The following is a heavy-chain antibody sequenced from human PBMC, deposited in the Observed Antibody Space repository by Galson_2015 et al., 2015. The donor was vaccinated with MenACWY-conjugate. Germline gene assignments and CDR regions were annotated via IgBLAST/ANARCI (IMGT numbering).Heavy chain of an antibody. CDR2: IYYSGNT. CDR3: ARVSVAATQSFDY. J-gene: IGHJ4*02. D-gene: IGHD6-19*01. V-gene: IGHV4-39*07. CDR1: GDSISSSSYY. Sequence: TLSLTCTVSGDSISSSSYYWAWIRRPPGKGLEWIGSIYYSGNTYYTPSLKSRVTMSVDTSRNQFSLKLYSVTAADTAVYYCARVSVAATQSFDYWGQGTLVTVSS.